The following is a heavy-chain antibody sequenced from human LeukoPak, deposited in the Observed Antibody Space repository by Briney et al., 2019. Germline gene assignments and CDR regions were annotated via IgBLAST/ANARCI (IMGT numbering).Heavy chain of an antibody. CDR3: ARYTRNGDAFDI. CDR2: MNPNSGNT. V-gene: IGHV1-8*01. Sequence: GASVKVSCKASGYSFTDYDINWVRQATGQGLEWMGWMNPNSGNTGYAQKFQGRVTITRNTSISTAYMELSSLRSEDTAVYYCARYTRNGDAFDIWGQGTMVTVSS. J-gene: IGHJ3*02. D-gene: IGHD3-16*02. CDR1: GYSFTDYD.